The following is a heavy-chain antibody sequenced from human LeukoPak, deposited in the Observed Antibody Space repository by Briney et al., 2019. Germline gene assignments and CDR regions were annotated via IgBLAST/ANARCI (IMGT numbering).Heavy chain of an antibody. CDR2: IKGKNDGGTT. CDR3: TTHYPDSGSYNY. Sequence: PGGSLRLSCAASGFTFINAWMTWVRQAPGKGLEWVALIKGKNDGGTTDYAARVKGRFFVSRDDSKNPLYLQLDSLQTEDTAVCYCTTHYPDSGSYNYWGQGTLVTVSS. D-gene: IGHD1-26*01. CDR1: GFTFINAW. V-gene: IGHV3-15*01. J-gene: IGHJ4*02.